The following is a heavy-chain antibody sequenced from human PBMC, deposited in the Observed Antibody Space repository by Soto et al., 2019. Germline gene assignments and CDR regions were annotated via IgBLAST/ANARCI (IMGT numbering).Heavy chain of an antibody. CDR3: ATASFNPYGDYFPDH. J-gene: IGHJ4*02. CDR1: GFTFSAYR. CDR2: ITSGSNYI. Sequence: EVQLVESGGGLVTPGGSLRLSCAGSGFTFSAYRMNWVRQAPGKGLEWVSSITSGSNYIYYADSLRGRFTISRDNAKNSLYLEMNSLRGEDTAVYFCATASFNPYGDYFPDHWGQGTLVTVSS. D-gene: IGHD4-17*01. V-gene: IGHV3-21*01.